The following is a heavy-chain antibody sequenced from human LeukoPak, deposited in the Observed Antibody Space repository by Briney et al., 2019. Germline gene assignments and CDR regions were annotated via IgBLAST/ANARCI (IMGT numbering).Heavy chain of an antibody. CDR2: ISGSGDAT. Sequence: PGGSLRLSCAASGFTFSSYGMSWVRQAPGKGLEWVSAISGSGDATNYVESVKGRFSISRDNSQNTLYLQMNSLRDADTAVYCCAKGVPGLYQLDYWGQGTLVTVPS. V-gene: IGHV3-23*01. J-gene: IGHJ4*02. D-gene: IGHD3-16*02. CDR3: AKGVPGLYQLDY. CDR1: GFTFSSYG.